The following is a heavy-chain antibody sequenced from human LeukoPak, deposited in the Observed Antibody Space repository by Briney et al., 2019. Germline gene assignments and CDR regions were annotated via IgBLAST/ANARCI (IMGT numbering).Heavy chain of an antibody. Sequence: GGSLRLSCAASGFIFSDHYMDWVRQAPGKGLEWVGRTRNEANIYTTKYAASVKGRFTISRDDSKNSLYLQMNSLKAEDTAVYYCASPVGATTVRAFDIWGQGTMVTVSS. CDR3: ASPVGATTVRAFDI. D-gene: IGHD1-26*01. J-gene: IGHJ3*02. CDR1: GFIFSDHY. V-gene: IGHV3-72*01. CDR2: TRNEANIYTT.